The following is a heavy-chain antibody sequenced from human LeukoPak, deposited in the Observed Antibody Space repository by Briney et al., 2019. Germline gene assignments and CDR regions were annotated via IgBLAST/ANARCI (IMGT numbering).Heavy chain of an antibody. V-gene: IGHV3-23*01. J-gene: IGHJ4*02. Sequence: GGSLRLSCAASGFTFSNYAMSWVRQAPGKGLEWVSAILGSGGSTYYADSVKGRFTVSRDNSKSTLYLQMNSLRAEDPALYYWAKWGGYEVLTGYYAPDYWGQGTLVTASS. CDR1: GFTFSNYA. CDR2: ILGSGGST. CDR3: AKWGGYEVLTGYYAPDY. D-gene: IGHD3-9*01.